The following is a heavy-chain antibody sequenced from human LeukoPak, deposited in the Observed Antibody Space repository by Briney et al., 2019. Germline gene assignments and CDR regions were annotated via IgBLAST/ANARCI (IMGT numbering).Heavy chain of an antibody. D-gene: IGHD4-17*01. Sequence: KAGESLKISCKGSGYSFTSYWIGWVRQMPGKGLEWMGAIYPGDSDTRYSPSFQGQVTISADKSISTAYLQWSSLRASDTAMYYCARLSGDYAHDAFDIWGQGTMVTASS. J-gene: IGHJ3*02. CDR1: GYSFTSYW. CDR3: ARLSGDYAHDAFDI. V-gene: IGHV5-51*01. CDR2: IYPGDSDT.